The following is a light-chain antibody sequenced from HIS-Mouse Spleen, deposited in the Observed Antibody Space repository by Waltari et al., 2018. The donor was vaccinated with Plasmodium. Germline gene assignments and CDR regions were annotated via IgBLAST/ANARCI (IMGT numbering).Light chain of an antibody. V-gene: IGLV1-36*01. J-gene: IGLJ1*01. CDR3: AAWDDRLNGYV. CDR1: SSNIGNNA. CDR2: YDD. Sequence: QSVLTQPPSVSEAPRQRVTIPCSGSSSNIGNNAVHWYQQLPGKAPKLLIYYDDLLPSGVSDRFSGSKSGTSASLAISGLQSEDEADYYCAAWDDRLNGYVFGTGTKVTVL.